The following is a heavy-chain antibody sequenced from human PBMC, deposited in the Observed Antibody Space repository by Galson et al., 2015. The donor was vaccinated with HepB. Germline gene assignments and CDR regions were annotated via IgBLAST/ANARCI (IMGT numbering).Heavy chain of an antibody. CDR2: ISAYNGNT. CDR3: AREMNGSGSYYSLIGAFDI. V-gene: IGHV1-18*01. J-gene: IGHJ3*02. D-gene: IGHD3-10*01. Sequence: SVKVSCKASGYTFTSYGISWVRQAPGQGLEWMGWISAYNGNTNYAQKLQGRVTITADKSTSTAYMELSSLRSEDTAVYYCAREMNGSGSYYSLIGAFDIWGQGTMVTVSS. CDR1: GYTFTSYG.